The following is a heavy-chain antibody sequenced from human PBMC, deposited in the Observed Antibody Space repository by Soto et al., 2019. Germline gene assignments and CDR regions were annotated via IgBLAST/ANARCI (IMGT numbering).Heavy chain of an antibody. CDR3: ASRGGGASFDN. D-gene: IGHD1-26*01. J-gene: IGHJ4*02. V-gene: IGHV3-23*01. CDR1: GLSLSDYA. CDR2: NSGSGRNS. Sequence: PRLSCAASGLSLSDYAMSWVRQAPGKGPEWVSTNSGSGRNSYYADSVKGRFTISRDNSNNMLYLQMNSLRAGDTAVYYCASRGGGASFDNWGQGTLVTVS.